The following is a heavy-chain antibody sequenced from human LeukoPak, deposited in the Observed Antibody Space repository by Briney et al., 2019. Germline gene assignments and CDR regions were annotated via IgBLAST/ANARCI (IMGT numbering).Heavy chain of an antibody. J-gene: IGHJ4*02. D-gene: IGHD2/OR15-2a*01. V-gene: IGHV3-74*01. CDR2: INSDGSGT. CDR1: GFTFSSYW. Sequence: PGGSLRLSCAVSGFTFSSYWMHWVRHAPGKGLVWVSRINSDGSGTSYADSVKGRFTISRDNSKNTLYLQMNSLRAEDTAVYYCARDGRKSNIDYWGQGTLVTVSS. CDR3: ARDGRKSNIDY.